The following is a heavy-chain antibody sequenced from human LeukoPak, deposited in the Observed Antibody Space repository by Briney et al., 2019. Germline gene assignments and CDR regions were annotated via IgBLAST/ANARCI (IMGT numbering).Heavy chain of an antibody. J-gene: IGHJ3*02. Sequence: SETLSLTCAVYGGSFSGYYWSWIRQPPGKGLEWIGEINHSGSTNYNPSLKSRVTISVDTSKNQFSLKLSSVTAADTAVYYRARLSRELYYYDSSGRDAFDIWGQGTMVTVSS. CDR3: ARLSRELYYYDSSGRDAFDI. D-gene: IGHD3-22*01. CDR2: INHSGST. V-gene: IGHV4-34*01. CDR1: GGSFSGYY.